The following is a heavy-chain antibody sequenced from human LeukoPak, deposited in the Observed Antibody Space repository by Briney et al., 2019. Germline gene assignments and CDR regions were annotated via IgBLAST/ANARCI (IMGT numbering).Heavy chain of an antibody. CDR3: ARDRSRYNWNSGYYYYYMDV. V-gene: IGHV3-21*01. Sequence: GGSLRLSCTASGFTFGDYAVSWVRQAPGKGLEWVSSISSSSSYIYYADSVKGRFTISRDNAKNSLYLQMNSLRAEDTAVYYCARDRSRYNWNSGYYYYYMDVWGKGTTVTVSS. CDR1: GFTFGDYA. D-gene: IGHD1/OR15-1a*01. J-gene: IGHJ6*03. CDR2: ISSSSSYI.